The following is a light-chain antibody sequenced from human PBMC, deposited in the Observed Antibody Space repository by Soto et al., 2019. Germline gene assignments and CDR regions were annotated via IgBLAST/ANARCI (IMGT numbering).Light chain of an antibody. Sequence: QSVLTQPAYVSGSPGQSITISCTGTSSDVGGYNYVSWYQQHPGKAPKLMIYDVTNRPSGVSNRFSGSKSANSASLTISGLQAEDEADYYCSSYTSSGTYVFGPGTKLTVL. CDR1: SSDVGGYNY. CDR3: SSYTSSGTYV. CDR2: DVT. J-gene: IGLJ1*01. V-gene: IGLV2-14*01.